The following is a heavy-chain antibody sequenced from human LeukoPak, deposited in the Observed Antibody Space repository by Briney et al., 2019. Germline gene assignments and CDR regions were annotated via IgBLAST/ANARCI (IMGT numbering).Heavy chain of an antibody. CDR1: GGSISSYY. V-gene: IGHV4-59*08. Sequence: SETLSLTCTVSGGSISSYYWSWIRQPPGKGLEWIGYIYYSGSTNYNPSLKSRVTISVDTSKNQFSLKLSSVTAADTAVYYCARVESGWVSFDYWGQGTLVTVSS. CDR3: ARVESGWVSFDY. J-gene: IGHJ4*02. D-gene: IGHD6-19*01. CDR2: IYYSGST.